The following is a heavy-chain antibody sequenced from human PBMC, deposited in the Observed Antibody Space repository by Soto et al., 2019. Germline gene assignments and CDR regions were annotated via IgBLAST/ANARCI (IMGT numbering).Heavy chain of an antibody. CDR2: ISAYNGNT. CDR1: GNTFTSYG. D-gene: IGHD3-3*01. CDR3: ARDGRSINGAYDFWRGYYTGYYFDY. J-gene: IGHJ4*02. V-gene: IGHV1-18*04. Sequence: ASGKVSCTASGNTFTSYGISWVRQAPGQGLEWMGWISAYNGNTNYAQKLQGRVTMTTDTSTSTAYMELRSLRSDDTAVYYCARDGRSINGAYDFWRGYYTGYYFDYWGQGTLVTVSS.